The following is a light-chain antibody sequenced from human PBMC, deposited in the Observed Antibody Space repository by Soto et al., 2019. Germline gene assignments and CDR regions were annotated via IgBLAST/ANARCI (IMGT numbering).Light chain of an antibody. CDR3: QQYNYWPPF. J-gene: IGKJ4*01. CDR2: GAS. V-gene: IGKV3-15*01. CDR1: QSVSSN. Sequence: EILMTQSPATLSVSPVERATLSCRASQSVSSNLAWYQQKPGQAPRLLIYGASTRATGIPARFSGSGSGTEFTLTITSLQSEDFAVYYCQQYNYWPPFFGGGTKVDIK.